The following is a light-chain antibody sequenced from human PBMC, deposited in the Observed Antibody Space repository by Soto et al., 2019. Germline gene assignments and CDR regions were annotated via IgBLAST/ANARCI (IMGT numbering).Light chain of an antibody. CDR3: QQYSTYST. CDR1: QSIRNW. Sequence: DIQMTHSPSTLSASVGDRVTITCRASQSIRNWLAWYQQKPGKATNPLIYXASSLKSGVPSRFSGSGSGTEFTLTIRSLQPDDFATYYCQQYSTYSTFGQGTRLEIK. J-gene: IGKJ5*01. CDR2: XAS. V-gene: IGKV1-5*01.